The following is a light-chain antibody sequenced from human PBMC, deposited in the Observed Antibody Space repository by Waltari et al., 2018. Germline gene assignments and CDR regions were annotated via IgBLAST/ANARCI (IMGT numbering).Light chain of an antibody. CDR3: ASWDDSLNGHWV. Sequence: QSVLTQPPSASGTPGQRVPISCSGTRYNLGNNVVNWYQQVPGTAPKLRIYRNDLRPAGVPDRCSAAKSGTSASLAISGLQSEDEAEYYCASWDDSLNGHWVFGGGTKVTVL. V-gene: IGLV1-44*01. CDR2: RND. CDR1: RYNLGNNV. J-gene: IGLJ3*02.